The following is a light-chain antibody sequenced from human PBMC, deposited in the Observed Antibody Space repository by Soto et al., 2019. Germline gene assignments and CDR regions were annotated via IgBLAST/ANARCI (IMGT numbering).Light chain of an antibody. CDR3: SSYTGRSTLV. CDR1: STDVGGYNY. CDR2: DVR. V-gene: IGLV2-14*03. Sequence: QSALTQPASASGSPGQSVTISCTGSSTDVGGYNYVCWYQQHPSKAPKLMIYDVRHRSSGVSNRFSGSKSGKTASLTSSRRQAEDEDDYYCSSYTGRSTLVFGGGTKLTVL. J-gene: IGLJ3*02.